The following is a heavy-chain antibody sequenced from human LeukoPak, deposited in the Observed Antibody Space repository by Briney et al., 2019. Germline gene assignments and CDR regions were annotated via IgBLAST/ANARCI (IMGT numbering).Heavy chain of an antibody. Sequence: PGGSLRLSCAASGFTFSDYYMSWIRQAPGKGLEWVSYISSSGSTIYYADSVKGRFTISRDNAKNSLYLQMNSLRAEDTAVYYCARDVTPYDFWHYGMDVWGQGTTVTVSS. CDR2: ISSSGSTI. J-gene: IGHJ6*02. CDR3: ARDVTPYDFWHYGMDV. CDR1: GFTFSDYY. V-gene: IGHV3-11*04. D-gene: IGHD3-3*01.